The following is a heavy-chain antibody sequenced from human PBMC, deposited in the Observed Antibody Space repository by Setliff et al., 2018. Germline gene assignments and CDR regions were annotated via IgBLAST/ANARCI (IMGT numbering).Heavy chain of an antibody. V-gene: IGHV1-2*06. J-gene: IGHJ6*03. D-gene: IGHD3-16*01. CDR3: AKGGGRLSISQSYFHMDV. CDR1: GYSFTDFY. Sequence: ASVKVSCKTSGYSFTDFYIHWVRHAPGHGLEWLGRLNPRTGGTNLPQRFQGRATMTRDTSMKTAFLEMSGLTSDDTAIFYCAKGGGRLSISQSYFHMDVWGAGTTVTV. CDR2: LNPRTGGT.